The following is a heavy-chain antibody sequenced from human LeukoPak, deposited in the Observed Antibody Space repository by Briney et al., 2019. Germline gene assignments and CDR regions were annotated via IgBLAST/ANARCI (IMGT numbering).Heavy chain of an antibody. Sequence: ASVKVSCKASGYTFTNYYIHWVRQAPGQGLEWMGIINPSGGSTTYAQKFQGRVTMTRDMSTSTVYMELSSLRSEDTAVYYCARPTVGATMLDXXDIXXXGTXVTVSS. CDR3: ARPTVGATMLDXXDI. CDR2: INPSGGST. D-gene: IGHD2-2*01. J-gene: IGHJ3*02. CDR1: GYTFTNYY. V-gene: IGHV1-46*01.